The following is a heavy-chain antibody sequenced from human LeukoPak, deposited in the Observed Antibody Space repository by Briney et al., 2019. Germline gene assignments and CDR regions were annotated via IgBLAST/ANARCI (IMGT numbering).Heavy chain of an antibody. D-gene: IGHD6-25*01. J-gene: IGHJ5*02. CDR3: ARDQGFGIAALDSWFDP. CDR1: GYNFLTYG. Sequence: ASVKVSCKASGYNFLTYGINWARQAPGQGLEWMVWISAYNGHTIYAQQFQGRVTMTTDTYTNTAYMDLRSLTSDNTAVYYCARDQGFGIAALDSWFDPWGQGTLVTVSS. V-gene: IGHV1-18*01. CDR2: ISAYNGHT.